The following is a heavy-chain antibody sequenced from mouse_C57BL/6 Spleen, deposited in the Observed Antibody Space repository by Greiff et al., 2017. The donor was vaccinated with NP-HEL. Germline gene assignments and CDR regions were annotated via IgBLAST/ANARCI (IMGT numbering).Heavy chain of an antibody. V-gene: IGHV10-1*01. D-gene: IGHD2-13*01. CDR2: IRSKSNNYAT. CDR3: VGDGFAY. Sequence: GGLVQPKGSLKLSCAASGFSFNTYAMNWVRQAPGKGLEWVARIRSKSNNYATYYADSVKDRFTISRDDSESMLYLQMNNLKTEDTAMYYCVGDGFAYWGQGTLVTVSA. J-gene: IGHJ3*01. CDR1: GFSFNTYA.